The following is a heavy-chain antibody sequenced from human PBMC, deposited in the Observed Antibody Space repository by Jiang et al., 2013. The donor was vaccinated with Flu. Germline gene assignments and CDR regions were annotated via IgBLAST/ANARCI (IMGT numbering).Heavy chain of an antibody. CDR3: ARGRGATVVTRGMDV. V-gene: IGHV4-34*01. CDR2: INHSGST. J-gene: IGHJ6*02. Sequence: LLKPSETLSLTCAVYGGSFSGYYWSWIRQPPGKGLEWIGEINHSGSTNYNPSLKGRVTISVDTSKNQFSLKLSSVTAADTAVYYCARGRGATVVTRGMDVWGQGTHGHRLL. D-gene: IGHD4-23*01. CDR1: GGSFSGYY.